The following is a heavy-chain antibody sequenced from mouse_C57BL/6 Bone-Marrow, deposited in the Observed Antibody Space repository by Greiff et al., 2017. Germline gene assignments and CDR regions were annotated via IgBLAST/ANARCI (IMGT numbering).Heavy chain of an antibody. CDR2: IDPSDSYT. J-gene: IGHJ2*01. Sequence: QVQLLQPGAELVRPGPSVKLSCKVSGYTFTSYWLHWVKQRPGPGLEWIGVIDPSDSYTNYNQKFKGTATLTVDTSSSQAYMQLSSLTSEDSAVYYCARSPGTAYWGQGTTLTVSS. CDR1: GYTFTSYW. D-gene: IGHD3-3*01. CDR3: ARSPGTAY. V-gene: IGHV1-59*01.